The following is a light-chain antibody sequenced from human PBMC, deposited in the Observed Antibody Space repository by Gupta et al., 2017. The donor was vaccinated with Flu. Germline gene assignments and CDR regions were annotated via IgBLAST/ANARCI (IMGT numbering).Light chain of an antibody. J-gene: IGKJ2*01. CDR1: QSVNDW. V-gene: IGKV1-5*03. CDR2: KTS. CDR3: QQYETSSRT. Sequence: DIQMTQSPSTLSASVGDRVTITCRASQSVNDWLAWYQQKPGKVPKLLIYKTSTLESGVPSRFSGSGSGTEFTLTISSLQPDDFATYYCQQYETSSRTFGQGTTLEIE.